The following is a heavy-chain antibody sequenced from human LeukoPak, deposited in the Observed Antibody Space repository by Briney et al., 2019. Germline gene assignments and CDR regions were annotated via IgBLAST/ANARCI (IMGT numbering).Heavy chain of an antibody. D-gene: IGHD6-25*01. CDR2: ISSSGSTT. J-gene: IGHJ4*02. CDR1: GFTFSAYY. CDR3: ARDSRIAADPSIVDY. V-gene: IGHV3-11*01. Sequence: GESLRLSCAASGFTFSAYYMSWIRQAPGKGLEWVSYISSSGSTTYYADSVKGRFTISRDNAKNSLYLQMNSLRAEDTAVYYCARDSRIAADPSIVDYWGQGTLVTVSS.